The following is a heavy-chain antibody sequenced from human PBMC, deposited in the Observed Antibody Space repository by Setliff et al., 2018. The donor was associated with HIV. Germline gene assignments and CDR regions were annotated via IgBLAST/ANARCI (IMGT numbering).Heavy chain of an antibody. CDR2: IYPGNYDT. CDR1: GYTFSNYC. J-gene: IGHJ6*02. V-gene: IGHV5-51*01. CDR3: AKHLSPGSGWYSKARGMDV. Sequence: GASLKISCKASGYTFSNYCIAWVRQMPGKGLEWRGIIYPGNYDTTYSPSFQGQGTISADKSSSTAYLQWSSLKASDTAMYYCAKHLSPGSGWYSKARGMDVWGQGTTVTVSS. D-gene: IGHD6-19*01.